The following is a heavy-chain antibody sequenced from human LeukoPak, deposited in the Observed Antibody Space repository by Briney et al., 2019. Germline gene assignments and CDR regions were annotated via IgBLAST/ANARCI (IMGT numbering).Heavy chain of an antibody. CDR2: INPNSGGT. CDR1: GYTSTGYY. D-gene: IGHD5-24*01. V-gene: IGHV1-2*02. Sequence: ASVKVSCKASGYTSTGYYMHWVRQAPGQGLEWMGWINPNSGGTNYAQKFQGRVTMTRDTSISTAYMELSRLRSDDTAVYYCARLREMATGHFQHWGQGTLVTVSS. J-gene: IGHJ1*01. CDR3: ARLREMATGHFQH.